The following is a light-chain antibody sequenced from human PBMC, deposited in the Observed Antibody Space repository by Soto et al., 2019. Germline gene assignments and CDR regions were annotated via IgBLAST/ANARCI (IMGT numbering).Light chain of an antibody. CDR2: DAY. CDR1: QSFRGL. Sequence: EVLLTQSPVTRSLSPGERATLSFMASQSFRGLLAWYQQKPGQAPRLLIYDAYNRATGIPPRFSGSGSGTDFTLTISSLEPEDSAVYYCQQRHMWPITFGQGTRLEIK. V-gene: IGKV3-11*01. J-gene: IGKJ5*01. CDR3: QQRHMWPIT.